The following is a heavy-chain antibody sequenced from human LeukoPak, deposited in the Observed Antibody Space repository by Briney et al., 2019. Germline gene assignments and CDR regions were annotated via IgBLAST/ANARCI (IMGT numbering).Heavy chain of an antibody. CDR3: ARGRPEYFYDGNGYYYWYFGL. CDR2: IRYDGSNK. D-gene: IGHD3-22*01. J-gene: IGHJ2*01. Sequence: GGSLRLSCAASGFTFSSYGMHWVRQAPGKGLEWVAFIRYDGSNKYYADSVKGRFTISRDNSKNTLYLQMNSLRAEDTAVYYCARGRPEYFYDGNGYYYWYFGLWGRGTLVTVSS. V-gene: IGHV3-30*02. CDR1: GFTFSSYG.